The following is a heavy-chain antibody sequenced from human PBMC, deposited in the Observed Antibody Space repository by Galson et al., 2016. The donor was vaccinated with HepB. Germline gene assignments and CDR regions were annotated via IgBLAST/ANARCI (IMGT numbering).Heavy chain of an antibody. CDR3: AKPIRFLGGSFDL. CDR2: ISWNSGNI. J-gene: IGHJ3*01. D-gene: IGHD3-3*01. Sequence: SLRLSCAASGFTFDDYAMHWVRQAPGKGLELVSGISWNSGNIDYGDSVKGRFTISRDNAKNSLFLQMNSLRPEDTALYYCAKPIRFLGGSFDLWGQGTMVTISS. V-gene: IGHV3-9*01. CDR1: GFTFDDYA.